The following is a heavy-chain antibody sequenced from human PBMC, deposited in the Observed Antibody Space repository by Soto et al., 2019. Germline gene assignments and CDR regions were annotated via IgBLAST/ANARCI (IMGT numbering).Heavy chain of an antibody. CDR1: GFTFSSCG. V-gene: IGHV3-33*01. J-gene: IGHJ6*03. Sequence: GGSLRLSCAASGFTFSSCGMHWVRQAPGKGLEWVAVIWYDGSNKYYADSVKGRFTISRDNSKNTLYLQMNSLRAEDTAVYYCARARRYYYYMDVWGKGTTVTVSS. CDR3: ARARRYYYYMDV. CDR2: IWYDGSNK.